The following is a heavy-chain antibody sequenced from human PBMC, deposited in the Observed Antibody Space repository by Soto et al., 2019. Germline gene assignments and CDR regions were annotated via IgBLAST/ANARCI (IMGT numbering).Heavy chain of an antibody. CDR1: GYTFTGHY. D-gene: IGHD5-12*01. CDR3: GRGRSGQIVVFH. J-gene: IGHJ4*02. Sequence: GPSVKVSCKASGYTFTGHYIHWVRQAPEQGPEWMGEIGPESGATRYAQKFQGRVTMTRDMSITTVYMELNNLSPDDTAVYYCGRGRSGQIVVFHWGQGTPVTVSS. CDR2: IGPESGAT. V-gene: IGHV1-2*02.